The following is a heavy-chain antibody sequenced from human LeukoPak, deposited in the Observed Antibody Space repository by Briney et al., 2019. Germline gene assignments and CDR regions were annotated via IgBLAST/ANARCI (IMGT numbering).Heavy chain of an antibody. CDR1: GYSFTSYW. CDR2: IYPGDSDT. V-gene: IGHV5-51*01. J-gene: IGHJ4*02. CDR3: ARKDNGSYPYYFDY. D-gene: IGHD1-26*01. Sequence: GESLKISCKGSGYSFTSYWIGWVRQMPGKGLEWMGIIYPGDSDTRYSPSFQGQVTISVDKSISTAYLQWSSLKASDAAMYYCARKDNGSYPYYFDYRGQGTLVTVSS.